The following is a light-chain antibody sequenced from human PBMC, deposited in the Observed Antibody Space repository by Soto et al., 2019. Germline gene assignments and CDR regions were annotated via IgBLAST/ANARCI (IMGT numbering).Light chain of an antibody. CDR3: QQTYSTPLT. Sequence: DIHMTHSPSSLSASVGDRVTITCRATQSIYTYLSWYQQKPGKAPKLLISAASSLESGVPSRFSGSGSGTDFSLTISSLQPEDFATYYCQQTYSTPLTFGGGSKADIK. V-gene: IGKV1-39*01. J-gene: IGKJ4*01. CDR2: AAS. CDR1: QSIYTY.